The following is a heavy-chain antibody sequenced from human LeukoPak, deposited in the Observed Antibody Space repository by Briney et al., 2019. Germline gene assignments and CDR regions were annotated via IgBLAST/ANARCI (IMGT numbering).Heavy chain of an antibody. D-gene: IGHD4-23*01. V-gene: IGHV4-59*01. CDR3: ARNYGGLYWYFDL. CDR1: GGSISSYY. J-gene: IGHJ2*01. Sequence: SETLSLTCTVSGGSISSYYWSWIRQPPGKGLEWIGYIYYSGSTNYNPSLKSRVTISVDTSKNQFSLKLSSVTAANTAVYYCARNYGGLYWYFDLWGRGTLVTVSS. CDR2: IYYSGST.